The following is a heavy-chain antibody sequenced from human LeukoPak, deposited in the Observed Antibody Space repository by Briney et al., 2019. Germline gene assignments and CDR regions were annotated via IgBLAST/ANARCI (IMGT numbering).Heavy chain of an antibody. CDR1: GFTFSSYW. V-gene: IGHV3-74*01. J-gene: IGHJ4*02. CDR2: ISSDGRTT. D-gene: IGHD6-19*01. Sequence: RGSLRLSCAASGFTFSSYWMHWVRQAPGKGLVWVSIISSDGRTTRYAGSVKGRFTISRDNAKNTLYLQLNSLRAEDTAVYYCGRDPAGSIDYWGQGTLVTVSS. CDR3: GRDPAGSIDY.